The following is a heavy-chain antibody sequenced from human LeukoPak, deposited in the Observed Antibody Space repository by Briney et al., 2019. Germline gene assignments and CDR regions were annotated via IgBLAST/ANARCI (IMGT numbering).Heavy chain of an antibody. Sequence: SETLSLTCAVYGGSLSGYYWSWIRQPPGKGLEWIGEINHSGSTNYNPSLKSRVTISVDTSKNQFSLKLSSVTAADTAVYYCARGQGSSSWYRYWGQGTLVTVSS. V-gene: IGHV4-34*01. J-gene: IGHJ4*02. CDR1: GGSLSGYY. D-gene: IGHD6-13*01. CDR3: ARGQGSSSWYRY. CDR2: INHSGST.